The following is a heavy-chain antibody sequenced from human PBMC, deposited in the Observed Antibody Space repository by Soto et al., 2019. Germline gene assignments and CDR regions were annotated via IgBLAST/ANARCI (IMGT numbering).Heavy chain of an antibody. Sequence: EVQLLESGGGLVQPGGSLRLSCAASGFTFSNYGMTWVRQAPGKGLEWVSAISGSGGNTYYADSVRGRFTISRDNSKYTLYLQMNSLRVEDTAVYSCAREPRHWFFDLWGRGTLVTASS. CDR1: GFTFSNYG. J-gene: IGHJ2*01. CDR3: AREPRHWFFDL. CDR2: ISGSGGNT. V-gene: IGHV3-23*01.